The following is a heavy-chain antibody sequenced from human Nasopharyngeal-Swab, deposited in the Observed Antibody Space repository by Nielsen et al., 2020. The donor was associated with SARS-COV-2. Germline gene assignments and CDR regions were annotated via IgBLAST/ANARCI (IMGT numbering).Heavy chain of an antibody. J-gene: IGHJ4*02. CDR1: GGTFSSYA. D-gene: IGHD3-3*01. V-gene: IGHV1-69*13. Sequence: SVKVSCKASGGTFSSYAISWVRQAPGQGLEWMGGIIPIFGTANYAQKSQGRVTITADESTSTAYMELSSLRSEDTAVYYCALLLEWLSPVGYFDYWGQGTLVTVSS. CDR2: IIPIFGTA. CDR3: ALLLEWLSPVGYFDY.